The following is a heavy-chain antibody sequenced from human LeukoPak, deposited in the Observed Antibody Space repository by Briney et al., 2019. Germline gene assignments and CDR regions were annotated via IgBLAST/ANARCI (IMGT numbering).Heavy chain of an antibody. CDR1: GFTFSSYS. CDR3: ARNLGGYSYGSQFDY. Sequence: GGSLRLSCAASGFTFSSYSMNWVRQAPGKGLEWVSSITTSSSYIYYADSVKGRFTISRDNAKNSLYLQMNSLRAEDTAVYYCARNLGGYSYGSQFDYWGEGTLVTVSS. V-gene: IGHV3-21*01. D-gene: IGHD5-18*01. J-gene: IGHJ4*02. CDR2: ITTSSSYI.